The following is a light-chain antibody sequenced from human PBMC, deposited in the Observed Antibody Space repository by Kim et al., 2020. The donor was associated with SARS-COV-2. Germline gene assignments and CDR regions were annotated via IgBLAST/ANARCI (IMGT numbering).Light chain of an antibody. CDR3: QQYDSWPPYT. Sequence: EIVMTQSPATLSVSLGERATLSCRASQGVSNNLAWYQQKPGQAPRLLIYGASTRATGIPARFSGSGSGTEFTLTISSLQSEDFAFYYCQQYDSWPPYTFGQGTKLEI. V-gene: IGKV3-15*01. CDR2: GAS. J-gene: IGKJ2*01. CDR1: QGVSNN.